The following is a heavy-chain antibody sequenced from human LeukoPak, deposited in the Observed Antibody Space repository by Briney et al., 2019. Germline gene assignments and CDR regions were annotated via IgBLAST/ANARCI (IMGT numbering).Heavy chain of an antibody. J-gene: IGHJ4*02. D-gene: IGHD3-22*01. CDR3: ARDPITTTHFFDY. CDR1: GFTFSTYS. CDR2: ISSSSSTI. V-gene: IGHV3-48*02. Sequence: QPGGSLRLSCVASGFTFSTYSMNWVRQTPGKGLEWVSYISSSSSTIYYADSVKGRFTISRDNAKNSLYLQMNSLRDEDTAVYYCARDPITTTHFFDYWGQGTLVTVSS.